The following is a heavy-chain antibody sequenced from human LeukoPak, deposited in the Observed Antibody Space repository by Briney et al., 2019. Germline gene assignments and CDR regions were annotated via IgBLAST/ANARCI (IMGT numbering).Heavy chain of an antibody. Sequence: GGSLRLSCAASGSTFSSYEMNWVRQAPGKGLEWVGRIKSKSAGGTTDYPALVKGRFIISRDDSKNMLYLQMNSLKMEETAVYYCTTDLGDYGDYIRAWGQGTLVTVSS. J-gene: IGHJ4*02. V-gene: IGHV3-15*01. CDR2: IKSKSAGGTT. D-gene: IGHD4-17*01. CDR1: GSTFSSYE. CDR3: TTDLGDYGDYIRA.